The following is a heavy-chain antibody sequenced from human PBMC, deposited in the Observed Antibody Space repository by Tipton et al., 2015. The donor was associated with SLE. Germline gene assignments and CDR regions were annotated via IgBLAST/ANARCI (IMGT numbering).Heavy chain of an antibody. V-gene: IGHV4-59*11. J-gene: IGHJ4*02. D-gene: IGHD3-3*01. Sequence: TLSLTCTVSGGSISSHYWSWIRQPPGKGLEWTGYIYYSGSISYNPSLKSRVTISVDTSKNQFSLKLSSVTAADTAVYYCARADFWSGYFDYWGQGTLVTVPS. CDR1: GGSISSHY. CDR2: IYYSGSI. CDR3: ARADFWSGYFDY.